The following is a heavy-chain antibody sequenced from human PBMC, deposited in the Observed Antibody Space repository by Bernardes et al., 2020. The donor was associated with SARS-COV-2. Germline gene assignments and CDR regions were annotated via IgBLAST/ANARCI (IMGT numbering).Heavy chain of an antibody. CDR3: ARGASGYYYSFDP. CDR1: GFTVSSNY. V-gene: IGHV3-66*01. D-gene: IGHD3-22*01. J-gene: IGHJ5*02. CDR2: TYSGGST. Sequence: GSLRLSCAASGFTVSSNYMSWVRQAPGKGLAWVSVTYSGGSTYYADSVKGRFTISRDNSKNTLYLQMNSLRAEDTAVYYCARGASGYYYSFDPWGQGTLVTVSS.